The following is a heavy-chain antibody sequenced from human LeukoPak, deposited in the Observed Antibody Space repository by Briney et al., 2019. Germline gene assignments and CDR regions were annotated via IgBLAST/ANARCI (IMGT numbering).Heavy chain of an antibody. Sequence: SVKVSCKASGGTFSSYAINWVRQAPGQGLEWMGGIIPIFGTASYAQEFQGRVTITADESTSTAYMELSSLRSEDTAVYYCASSWGYYDILTGPYYYGMDVWGQGTTVTVSS. J-gene: IGHJ6*02. D-gene: IGHD3-9*01. CDR1: GGTFSSYA. V-gene: IGHV1-69*13. CDR2: IIPIFGTA. CDR3: ASSWGYYDILTGPYYYGMDV.